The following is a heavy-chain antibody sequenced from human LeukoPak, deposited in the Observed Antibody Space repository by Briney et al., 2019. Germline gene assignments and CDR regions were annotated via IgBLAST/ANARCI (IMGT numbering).Heavy chain of an antibody. CDR3: ARFRWGDYYYYGVDV. CDR1: GFTFSSYA. Sequence: GGSLRLSCAASGFTFSSYAMSWVRQAPGKGLEWVSAISGSGGRTYYADSVKGRFTISRDTSNNVVYLQLNSLRAEDTAIYYCARFRWGDYYYYGVDVWGQGTTVTVSS. J-gene: IGHJ6*02. CDR2: ISGSGGRT. V-gene: IGHV3-23*01. D-gene: IGHD3-16*01.